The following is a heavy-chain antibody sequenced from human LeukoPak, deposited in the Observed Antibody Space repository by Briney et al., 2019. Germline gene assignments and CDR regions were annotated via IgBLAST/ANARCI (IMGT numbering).Heavy chain of an antibody. Sequence: PSQTLSLTCAVSGGSISSGGYSWSWIRQPPGKGLEWIGYIYHSGSTYYNPSLKSRVTISVDRSKNQFSLKLSSVTAADTAVYYCARTYYDILTGEASYAFDIWGQGTMVTVSS. CDR2: IYHSGST. CDR1: GGSISSGGYS. V-gene: IGHV4-30-2*01. D-gene: IGHD3-9*01. J-gene: IGHJ3*02. CDR3: ARTYYDILTGEASYAFDI.